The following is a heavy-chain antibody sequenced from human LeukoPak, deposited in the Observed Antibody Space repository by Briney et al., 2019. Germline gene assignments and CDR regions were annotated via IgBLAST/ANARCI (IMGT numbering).Heavy chain of an antibody. Sequence: PSETLSLTCAVYGGSFSGYYWSWIRQPPGKGLEWLGEINHSGSTNYNPSLKSRVTISVDTSKNQFSLKLSSVTAADTAVYYCARRDCSGGSCYSSSYYYYYYYMDVWGKGTTVTVSS. D-gene: IGHD2-15*01. J-gene: IGHJ6*03. CDR3: ARRDCSGGSCYSSSYYYYYYYMDV. CDR1: GGSFSGYY. CDR2: INHSGST. V-gene: IGHV4-34*01.